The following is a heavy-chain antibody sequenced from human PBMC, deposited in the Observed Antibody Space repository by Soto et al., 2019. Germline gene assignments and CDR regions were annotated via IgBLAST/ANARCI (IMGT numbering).Heavy chain of an antibody. Sequence: QVQLVESGGGVVQPGRSLRLSCAASGFTFSSYGMHWVRQAPGKGLEWVAVISYDGSNKYYADSVKGRFTISRDNSKNTLYQQMNSLRAEDTAVYYCAKGVLRYFDWLLFPDAFDIWGQGTMVTVSS. D-gene: IGHD3-9*01. CDR1: GFTFSSYG. CDR2: ISYDGSNK. J-gene: IGHJ3*02. CDR3: AKGVLRYFDWLLFPDAFDI. V-gene: IGHV3-30*18.